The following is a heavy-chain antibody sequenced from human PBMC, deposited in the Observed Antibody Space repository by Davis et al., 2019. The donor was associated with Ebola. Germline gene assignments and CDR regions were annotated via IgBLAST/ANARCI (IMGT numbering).Heavy chain of an antibody. V-gene: IGHV5-10-1*01. J-gene: IGHJ6*04. Sequence: KVSCKGSGYSFTSYWISWVRQMPGKGLEWMGRIDPSDSYTNYSPSFQGHVTISADKSISTAYLQWSSLKASDTAMYYCASNTRYYYYGMDVWGKGTTVTVTS. CDR2: IDPSDSYT. CDR3: ASNTRYYYYGMDV. CDR1: GYSFTSYW.